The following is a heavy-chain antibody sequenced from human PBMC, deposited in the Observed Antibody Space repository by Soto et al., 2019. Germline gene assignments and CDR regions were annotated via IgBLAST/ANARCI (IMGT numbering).Heavy chain of an antibody. Sequence: QVQLVQSGAEVKKPGASVKVSCKASGYTFSTYGVTWVRQAPGQGLEWMGWIAVYNGHTNYAQNFQGRVTMTTDTSPSTAYMDLRSLRSDDTAMYYCARVYSGYDPPFDYWGQGTLVTVSS. D-gene: IGHD5-12*01. CDR3: ARVYSGYDPPFDY. J-gene: IGHJ4*02. CDR2: IAVYNGHT. V-gene: IGHV1-18*01. CDR1: GYTFSTYG.